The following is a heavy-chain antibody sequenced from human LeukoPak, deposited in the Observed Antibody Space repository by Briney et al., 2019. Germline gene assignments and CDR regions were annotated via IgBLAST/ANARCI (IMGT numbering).Heavy chain of an antibody. J-gene: IGHJ6*02. CDR1: GFPLGDYY. CDR3: AGDKSHGGMDV. V-gene: IGHV3-11*01. Sequence: SGGSLRLSCTASGFPLGDYYMNWIRQAPGKGPEWVSYISNSGSTIYYADYVKGRFTVSRDNTKNSLYLQMNSLRAEDTAVYFCAGDKSHGGMDVWGRGTTVTVSS. CDR2: ISNSGSTI.